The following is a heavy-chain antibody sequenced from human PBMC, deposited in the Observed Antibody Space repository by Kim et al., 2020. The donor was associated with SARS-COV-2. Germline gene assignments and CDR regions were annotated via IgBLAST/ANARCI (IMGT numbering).Heavy chain of an antibody. CDR3: ARRLSYGDYLPYYYYYGMDV. D-gene: IGHD4-17*01. V-gene: IGHV4-39*01. J-gene: IGHJ6*02. Sequence: SETLSLTCTVSGGSISSSSYYWGWIRQPPGKGLEWIGSIYYSGSTYYNPSLKSRVTISVDTSKNQFSLKLSSVTAADTAVYYCARRLSYGDYLPYYYYYGMDVWGQGTTVTVSS. CDR2: IYYSGST. CDR1: GGSISSSSYY.